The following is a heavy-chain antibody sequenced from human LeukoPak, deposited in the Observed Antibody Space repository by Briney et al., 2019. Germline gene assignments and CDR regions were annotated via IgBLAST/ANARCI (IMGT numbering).Heavy chain of an antibody. V-gene: IGHV2-70*11. CDR1: GFSLSTSGMC. D-gene: IGHD2-2*01. CDR2: IDWDDDK. CDR3: ARIYRYCSTTSCYVPDY. J-gene: IGHJ4*02. Sequence: SGPTLVKPTQTLTLTCSSSGFSLSTSGMCVSWIRQPPGKALEWLARIDWDDDKYYSTSLKTRLTISKGTSKNQVVLTMTNMDPVDTATYYCARIYRYCSTTSCYVPDYWGQGTLVTVSS.